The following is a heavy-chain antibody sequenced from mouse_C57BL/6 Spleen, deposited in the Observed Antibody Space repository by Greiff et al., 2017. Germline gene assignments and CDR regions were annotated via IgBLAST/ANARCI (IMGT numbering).Heavy chain of an antibody. V-gene: IGHV5-4*01. D-gene: IGHD1-1*01. CDR2: ISDGGSST. CDR3: ARDRASSIYFDD. J-gene: IGHJ2*01. Sequence: EVQVVESGGGLVKPGGSLKLSCAASGFTFSSHAMSWVRQTPEKRLEWVATISDGGSSTYYPDNVKGRFTISRDNAKNNLYLQMSHLKSEDTAMYYCARDRASSIYFDDWGQGTTLTVSS. CDR1: GFTFSSHA.